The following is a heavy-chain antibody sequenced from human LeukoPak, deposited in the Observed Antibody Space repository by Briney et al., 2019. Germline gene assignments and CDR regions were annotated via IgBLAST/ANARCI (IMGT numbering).Heavy chain of an antibody. CDR1: GDSISSTSYY. D-gene: IGHD3-22*01. J-gene: IGHJ4*02. V-gene: IGHV4-39*07. Sequence: SETLSLTCTVSGDSISSTSYYWGWIRQPPGKGLEWVGNIYYSGTTYYNPSLKSRVTISVDTSKNQFSLKLSSVTAADTAVYYCAGERLYYYDSSDNFDYWGQGTLVTVSS. CDR2: IYYSGTT. CDR3: AGERLYYYDSSDNFDY.